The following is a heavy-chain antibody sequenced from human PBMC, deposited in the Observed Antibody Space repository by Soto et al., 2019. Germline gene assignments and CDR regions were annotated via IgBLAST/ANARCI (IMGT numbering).Heavy chain of an antibody. Sequence: GGSLRLSCAASGFTFSSYAMSWVRQAPGKGLEWVSAISGSGGSTYYADSVKGRFTISRDNSKNTLYLQMNSLRAEDTAVYYCAKDLRAGYCSSTSCWTDAFDIWGQGTMVTVSS. V-gene: IGHV3-23*01. CDR1: GFTFSSYA. CDR3: AKDLRAGYCSSTSCWTDAFDI. J-gene: IGHJ3*02. D-gene: IGHD2-2*01. CDR2: ISGSGGST.